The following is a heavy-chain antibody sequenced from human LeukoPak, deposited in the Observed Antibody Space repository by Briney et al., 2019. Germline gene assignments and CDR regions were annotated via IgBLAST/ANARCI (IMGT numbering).Heavy chain of an antibody. CDR1: GGSISSSNW. J-gene: IGHJ5*02. CDR2: IYYSGNT. CDR3: ARKDGDL. V-gene: IGHV4-4*02. Sequence: SETLSLTCAVSGGSISSSNWWSWVRQPPGKGLEWIGYIYYSGNTNYNPSLKSRLTISLDTSKNQVSLRLSSVTAADTAVYHCARKDGDLWGQGTLVTASS.